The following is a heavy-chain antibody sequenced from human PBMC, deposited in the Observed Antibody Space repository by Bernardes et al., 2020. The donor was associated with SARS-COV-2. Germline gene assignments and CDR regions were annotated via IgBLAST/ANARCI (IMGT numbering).Heavy chain of an antibody. CDR2: IYYSGST. J-gene: IGHJ3*02. D-gene: IGHD6-19*01. CDR1: GGSISSSSYY. V-gene: IGHV4-39*01. CDR3: ARHVVAGRYDAFDI. Sequence: SETLSLTCTVSGGSISSSSYYWGWIRQPPGKGLEWIGSIYYSGSTYYNPSLKSRVTISVDTSKNQFSLKLSSVTAADTAVYYCARHVVAGRYDAFDIWGQGTMVTVSS.